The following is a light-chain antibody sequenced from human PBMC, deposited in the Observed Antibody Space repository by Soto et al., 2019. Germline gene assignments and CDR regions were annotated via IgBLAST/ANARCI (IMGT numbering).Light chain of an antibody. CDR2: EVT. CDR1: SSDIAIYNY. Sequence: QSALTQPPSASGSPGQSVTISCTGTSSDIAIYNYVSWYQQHPGKAPKVIIYEVTRRPSGVPDRFSGSKSGNTASLTVSGLQAEDEADYYCGLYAGSNIWVFGGGTKLTVL. J-gene: IGLJ2*01. V-gene: IGLV2-8*01. CDR3: GLYAGSNIWV.